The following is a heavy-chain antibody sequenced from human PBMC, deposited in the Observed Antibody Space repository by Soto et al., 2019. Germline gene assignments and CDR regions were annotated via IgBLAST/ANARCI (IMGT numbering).Heavy chain of an antibody. D-gene: IGHD2-8*01. CDR3: ARARGYCTNGVCYPFDY. CDR1: GGSFSGYY. Sequence: QVQLQQWGAGLLKPSETLSLTCAVYGGSFSGYYWSWIRQPPGKGLEWIGEINHSGSTNYNPSLTSRVTISVDTSKNQFSLKLSSVTAADTAVYYCARARGYCTNGVCYPFDYWGQGTLVTVSS. CDR2: INHSGST. J-gene: IGHJ4*02. V-gene: IGHV4-34*01.